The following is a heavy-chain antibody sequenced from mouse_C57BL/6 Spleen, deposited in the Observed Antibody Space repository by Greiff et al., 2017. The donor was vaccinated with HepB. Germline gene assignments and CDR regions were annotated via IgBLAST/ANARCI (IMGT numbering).Heavy chain of an antibody. CDR1: GFTFSSYA. Sequence: EVKVVESGGGLVKPGGSLKLSCAASGFTFSSYAMSWVRQTPEKRLEWVATISDGGSYTYYPDNVKGRFTISRDNAKNNLYLQMSHLKSEDTAMYYCARDAPHRYFDYWGQGTTLTVSS. CDR3: ARDAPHRYFDY. D-gene: IGHD6-1*01. V-gene: IGHV5-4*01. J-gene: IGHJ2*01. CDR2: ISDGGSYT.